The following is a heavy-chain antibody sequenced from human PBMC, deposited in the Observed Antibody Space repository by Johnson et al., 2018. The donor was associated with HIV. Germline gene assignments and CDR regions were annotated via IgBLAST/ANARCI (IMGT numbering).Heavy chain of an antibody. V-gene: IGHV3-30*04. CDR3: ARDRYYDSSGSHAFDI. J-gene: IGHJ3*02. CDR2: ISYDGSNK. CDR1: GFTFSSYA. D-gene: IGHD3-22*01. Sequence: QVQLVESGGGVVQPGRSLRLSCAASGFTFSSYAMHWVRQAPGKGLEWVAVISYDGSNKYYADSVKGRFTISRDNSKNTLYLQMNSLRAEDTAVYYCARDRYYDSSGSHAFDIWGQWTMVTVSS.